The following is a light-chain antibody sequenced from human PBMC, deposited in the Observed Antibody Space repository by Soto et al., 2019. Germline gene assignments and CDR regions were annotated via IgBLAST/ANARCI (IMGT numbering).Light chain of an antibody. V-gene: IGKV1-39*01. Sequence: DIQMTQSPSSLSASVGDTVTITCRSSQSISFHLNWYQQKPGKVPKLLIYAASNLHSGVPSRFSGSGSETDFALTISSLQPEDFATYYCQQSFITPYTFGQGTRLEIK. CDR1: QSISFH. CDR2: AAS. J-gene: IGKJ2*01. CDR3: QQSFITPYT.